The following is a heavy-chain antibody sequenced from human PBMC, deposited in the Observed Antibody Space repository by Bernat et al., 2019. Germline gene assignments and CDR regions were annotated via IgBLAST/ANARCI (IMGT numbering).Heavy chain of an antibody. CDR3: ARADFPYDYIWGTYRQRMNWFDP. J-gene: IGHJ5*02. CDR2: TYYRSKWYN. CDR1: GDSVSSNSAA. D-gene: IGHD3-16*02. V-gene: IGHV6-1*01. Sequence: QVQLQQSGPGLVKPSQTLSLTCAISGDSVSSNSAAWNWIRQSPSRGLEWLGRTYYRSKWYNDYAVSVKSRITINPDTSKNQFSLHLNSVTPEDTAVYYCARADFPYDYIWGTYRQRMNWFDPWGQGTLVTVSS.